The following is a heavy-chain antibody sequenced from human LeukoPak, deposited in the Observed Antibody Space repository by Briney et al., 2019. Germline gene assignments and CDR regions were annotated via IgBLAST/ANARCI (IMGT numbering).Heavy chain of an antibody. J-gene: IGHJ3*02. D-gene: IGHD3-10*01. CDR2: TYYRSKWFT. CDR3: VRDSGMGLDAFDI. CDR1: GDSVSSITAA. V-gene: IGHV6-1*01. Sequence: SQTLSLTCAISGDSVSSITAAWNWIRQSPSRGREWLGRTYYRSKWFTDYAPFVKSRISASPDTSKNQFSLQLHSVTPEDTAVYFCVRDSGMGLDAFDIWGQGTMVTVSS.